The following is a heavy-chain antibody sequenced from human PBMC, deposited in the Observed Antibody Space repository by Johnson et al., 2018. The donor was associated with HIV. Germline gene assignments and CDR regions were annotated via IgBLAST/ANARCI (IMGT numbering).Heavy chain of an antibody. V-gene: IGHV3-23*04. CDR3: AKERGYDSSGYNRWYVPDAFDI. CDR1: GFTFSSYA. Sequence: VQLVESGGGLVQPGGSLRLSCAASGFTFSSYAMAWVRQAPGKGLEWVSTISGSGSSTHYADPVKGRFTISSDNSRNTMYLQMNSLRAEDTAVYYCAKERGYDSSGYNRWYVPDAFDIWGQGTMVTVSS. J-gene: IGHJ3*02. D-gene: IGHD3-22*01. CDR2: ISGSGSST.